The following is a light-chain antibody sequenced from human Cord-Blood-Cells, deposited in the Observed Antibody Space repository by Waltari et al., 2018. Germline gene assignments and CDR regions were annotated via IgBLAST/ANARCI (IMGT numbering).Light chain of an antibody. J-gene: IGLJ3*02. CDR1: SGSIASNY. Sequence: NFMLTQPHSVSESPGKTVTISCTRRSGSIASNYVQWYQQRPGSAPTTVIYEDNQRPSGVPDRFSGSIDSSSNSASLTISGLKTEDEADYYCQSYDSSLGVFGGGTKLTVL. V-gene: IGLV6-57*03. CDR2: EDN. CDR3: QSYDSSLGV.